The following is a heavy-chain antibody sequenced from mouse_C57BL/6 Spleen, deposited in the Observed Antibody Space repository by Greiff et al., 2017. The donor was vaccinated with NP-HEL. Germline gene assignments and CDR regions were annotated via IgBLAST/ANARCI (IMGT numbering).Heavy chain of an antibody. CDR1: GFSLTSYG. CDR2: IWSDGST. Sequence: VQRVESGPGLVAPSQSLSITCTASGFSLTSYGVHWVRQPPGKGLEWLVVIWSDGSTTYNSAPKSRLSTCKDTSKSQVFLRMHSLQTDDTAMYYCARQGAYYKAMDYWGQGTSVTVSS. J-gene: IGHJ4*01. CDR3: ARQGAYYKAMDY. D-gene: IGHD2-12*01. V-gene: IGHV2-6-1*01.